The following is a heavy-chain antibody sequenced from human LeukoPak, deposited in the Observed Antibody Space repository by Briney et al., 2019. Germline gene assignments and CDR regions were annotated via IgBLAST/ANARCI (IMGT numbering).Heavy chain of an antibody. Sequence: GESLKISCKGSGYRFTSYWIGWVRQMPGKGLEWMGIIYPGDSDTIYGPSFQGQVTISADKSTSTANLQWSSLKASDTAMYYCARGYGGGNYYLNGWGQGTLVTVSS. J-gene: IGHJ1*01. CDR1: GYRFTSYW. D-gene: IGHD3-10*01. V-gene: IGHV5-51*01. CDR3: ARGYGGGNYYLNG. CDR2: IYPGDSDT.